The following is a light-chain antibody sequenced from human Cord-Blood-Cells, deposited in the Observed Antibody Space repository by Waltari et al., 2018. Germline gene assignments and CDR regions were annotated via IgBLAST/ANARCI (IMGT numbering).Light chain of an antibody. CDR1: QSIISY. Sequence: DIPMTPSPSSLFSSVGEQVTQTFRANQSIISYLNWDQQKPGKAPKLLIYAASSLQSGVPSRFSGSGSGTDFALTISSLQPEDFATYYCQQSYSTPPTFGGGTKVEIK. CDR2: AAS. V-gene: IGKV1-39*01. CDR3: QQSYSTPPT. J-gene: IGKJ4*01.